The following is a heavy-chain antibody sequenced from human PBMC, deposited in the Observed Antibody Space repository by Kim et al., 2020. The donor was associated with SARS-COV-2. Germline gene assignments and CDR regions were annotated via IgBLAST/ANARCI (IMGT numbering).Heavy chain of an antibody. CDR3: ARPIAVENWFDP. J-gene: IGHJ5*02. Sequence: NAQKFQGRVTMTRDTSISTAYMELSRLRSDDTAVYYCARPIAVENWFDPWGQGTLVTVSS. D-gene: IGHD6-19*01. V-gene: IGHV1-2*02.